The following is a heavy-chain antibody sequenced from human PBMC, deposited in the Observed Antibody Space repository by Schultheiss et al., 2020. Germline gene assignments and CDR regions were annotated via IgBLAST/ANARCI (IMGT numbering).Heavy chain of an antibody. D-gene: IGHD5-18*01. CDR1: GGSTSGYY. CDR3: AREGIKLWFFDY. CDR2: IYVSGTT. J-gene: IGHJ4*02. Sequence: SETLSLTCTVSGGSTSGYYWSWIRQPAGRGLEWIGRIYVSGTTDYNPSLKSRVTMSEDTSKNQLSLKLSSVTAADTAVYYCAREGIKLWFFDYWGQGSLVTVSS. V-gene: IGHV4-4*07.